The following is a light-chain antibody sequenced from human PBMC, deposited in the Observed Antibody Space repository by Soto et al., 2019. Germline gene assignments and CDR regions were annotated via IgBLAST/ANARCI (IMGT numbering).Light chain of an antibody. CDR1: QDISSY. CDR3: QKHNSFSIP. J-gene: IGKJ5*01. V-gene: IGKV1-8*01. CDR2: DAS. Sequence: ASRMTQSPSSLSASTGDRVTITCRASQDISSYLAWYQQKPGKAPHLLIYDASTLQSGAPSRFSGSGSGTDFTLTINSLQADDFATYYCQKHNSFSIPFGQGTRLEN.